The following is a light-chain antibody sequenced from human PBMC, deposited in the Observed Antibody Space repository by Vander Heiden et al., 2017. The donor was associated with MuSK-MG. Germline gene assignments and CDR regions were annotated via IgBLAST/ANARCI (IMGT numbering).Light chain of an antibody. CDR1: QSITRY. J-gene: IGKJ4*01. CDR2: KAS. V-gene: IGKV1-5*03. Sequence: DIQMTQSPSTLSASVGDIVTITCRASQSITRYLAWYKQKPGKAPKLLIYKASNLDHGVPSRFSGSGSGTEFTLTISNLQPDDFATYYCQQYNRYPITFGGGTKVDIK. CDR3: QQYNRYPIT.